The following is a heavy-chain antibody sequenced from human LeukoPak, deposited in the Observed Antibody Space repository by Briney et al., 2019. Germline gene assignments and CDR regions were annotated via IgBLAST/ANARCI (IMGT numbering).Heavy chain of an antibody. J-gene: IGHJ4*02. V-gene: IGHV4-34*01. Sequence: KPSETLSFTCAVYGGSFSGYYWSWIRQPPGKGLEWIGEINHSGSTNYNPSLKSRVTISVDTSKNQFSLKLSSVTAADTAVYYCARGRGGCSSTSCYSTSWDYWGQGTLVTVSS. CDR1: GGSFSGYY. CDR3: ARGRGGCSSTSCYSTSWDY. CDR2: INHSGST. D-gene: IGHD2-2*01.